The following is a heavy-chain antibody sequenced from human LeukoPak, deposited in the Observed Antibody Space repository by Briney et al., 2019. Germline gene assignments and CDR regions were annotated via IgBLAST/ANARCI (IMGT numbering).Heavy chain of an antibody. D-gene: IGHD1-26*01. V-gene: IGHV3-48*03. Sequence: GGSLRLSCAASGFTFSSYEMNWVRQAPGKGLEWVSYISTIGDSTYYADSVRGRFTMSRDNAKNSLYLQMSSLRAGDTAVYYCARLLGTLGGGTYYQVPDYWGQGTLVTVFS. CDR3: ARLLGTLGGGTYYQVPDY. CDR1: GFTFSSYE. J-gene: IGHJ4*02. CDR2: ISTIGDST.